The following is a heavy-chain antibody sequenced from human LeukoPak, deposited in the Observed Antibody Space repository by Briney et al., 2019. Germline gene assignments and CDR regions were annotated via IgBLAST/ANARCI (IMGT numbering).Heavy chain of an antibody. CDR3: ARAGGLIYYDSRFGYFDY. V-gene: IGHV3-33*01. CDR2: IWYDGSNK. CDR1: GFTSSSYG. J-gene: IGHJ4*02. D-gene: IGHD3-22*01. Sequence: QPGGSLRLSCAASGFTSSSYGMHWVRQAPGKGLEWVAVIWYDGSNKYYADSVKGRFTVSRDNSKNTLYLQMNSLRAEDTAVYYCARAGGLIYYDSRFGYFDYWGQGTLVTVSS.